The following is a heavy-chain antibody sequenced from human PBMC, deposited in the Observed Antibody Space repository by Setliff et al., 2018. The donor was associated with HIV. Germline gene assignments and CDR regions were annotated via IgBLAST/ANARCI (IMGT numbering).Heavy chain of an antibody. D-gene: IGHD1-7*01. V-gene: IGHV4-39*07. CDR2: INHSGST. CDR1: GGSINNDIYF. J-gene: IGHJ6*03. Sequence: PSETLSLTCSVSGGSINNDIYFWSWIRQHPGKGLEWIGEINHSGSTNYNPSLKSRVTISVDTSKNQFSLKLSSVTAADTAVYYCARDRYTWNYGKNYMDVWGKGTTVTVSS. CDR3: ARDRYTWNYGKNYMDV.